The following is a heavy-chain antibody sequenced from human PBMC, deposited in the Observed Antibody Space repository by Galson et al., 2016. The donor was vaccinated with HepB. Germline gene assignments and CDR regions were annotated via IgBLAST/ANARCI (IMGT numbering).Heavy chain of an antibody. CDR2: VYSSGST. V-gene: IGHV4-61*02. D-gene: IGHD3-3*01. CDR1: GDSISSGTYY. Sequence: TLSLTCSVSGDSISSGTYYWSWIRQPAGRGLEWIGRVYSSGSTNYNPSPKSRATISVDASKNQFSLRLSSVTAADTALYYCARDTYYFWDGFTSYAFDIWGQGRMVTVSP. CDR3: ARDTYYFWDGFTSYAFDI. J-gene: IGHJ3*02.